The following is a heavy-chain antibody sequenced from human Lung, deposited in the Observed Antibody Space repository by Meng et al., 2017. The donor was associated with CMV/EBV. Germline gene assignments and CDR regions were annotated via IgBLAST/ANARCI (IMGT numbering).Heavy chain of an antibody. CDR3: ARDPIRVLRFLEWNYYYYGMDV. V-gene: IGHV1-18*01. D-gene: IGHD3-3*01. Sequence: AXVXVSXXASGYTFTSYGISWVRQAPGQGLEWMGWISAYNGNTNYAQKLQGRVTMTTDTSTSTAYMELRSLRSDDTAVYYCARDPIRVLRFLEWNYYYYGMDVWGQGTTVXVSS. CDR1: GYTFTSYG. CDR2: ISAYNGNT. J-gene: IGHJ6*02.